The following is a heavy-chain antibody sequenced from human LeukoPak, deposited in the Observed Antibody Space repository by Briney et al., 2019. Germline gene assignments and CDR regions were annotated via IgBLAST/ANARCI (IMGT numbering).Heavy chain of an antibody. CDR1: GGSFSGYF. V-gene: IGHV4-34*01. CDR3: ARVKWLGEKSGRALVNWYFDL. D-gene: IGHD3-10*01. CDR2: INHSGST. Sequence: PSESLSLTCAVYGGSFSGYFWGWIRQPPGKGLEWIGEINHSGSTDYNPSLKSRVTISLDTSRNQFSLKLSSLTAADTAVYYCARVKWLGEKSGRALVNWYFDLWGRGTLVTVSS. J-gene: IGHJ2*01.